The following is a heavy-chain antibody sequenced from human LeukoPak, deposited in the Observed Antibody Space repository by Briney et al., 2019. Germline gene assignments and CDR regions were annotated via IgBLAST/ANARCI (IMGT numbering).Heavy chain of an antibody. CDR3: ATDSYVSGSYYRLFY. Sequence: GGSLRLSCAASGFTFSNHAMSWVRQAPGKGLEWVSAISDSGGSTNYADSVKGRFTISRDNAKNTLYLQMNNLRAEDTAIYYCATDSYVSGSYYRLFYWGQGTLVTVSS. V-gene: IGHV3-23*01. J-gene: IGHJ4*02. CDR2: ISDSGGST. D-gene: IGHD3-10*01. CDR1: GFTFSNHA.